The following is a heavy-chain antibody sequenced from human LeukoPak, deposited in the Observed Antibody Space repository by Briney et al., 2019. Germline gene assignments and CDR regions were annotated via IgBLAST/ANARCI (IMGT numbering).Heavy chain of an antibody. CDR3: ARDLWGTAMDYFDY. V-gene: IGHV4-39*07. J-gene: IGHJ4*02. CDR1: GGSISSSSYY. D-gene: IGHD5-18*01. CDR2: IYYSGST. Sequence: SETLSLTCTVSGGSISSSSYYWGWIRQPPGKGLEWIGSIYYSGSTYYNPSLKSRVTISVDTSKNQFSLKLSSVTAADTAVYYCARDLWGTAMDYFDYWSQGTLVTVSS.